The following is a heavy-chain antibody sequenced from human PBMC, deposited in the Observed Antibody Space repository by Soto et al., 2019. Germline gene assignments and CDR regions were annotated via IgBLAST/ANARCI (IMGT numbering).Heavy chain of an antibody. J-gene: IGHJ6*03. CDR1: GYTFTSYD. Sequence: ASVKVSCKASGYTFTSYDINWVRQATGQGLEWMEWMNPNSGNTGYAQKFQGRVTMTRNTSISTAYMELSSLRSEDTAVYYCARGPSSGFGDSGYMDVWGKGTTVTVSS. CDR2: MNPNSGNT. CDR3: ARGPSSGFGDSGYMDV. D-gene: IGHD3-10*01. V-gene: IGHV1-8*01.